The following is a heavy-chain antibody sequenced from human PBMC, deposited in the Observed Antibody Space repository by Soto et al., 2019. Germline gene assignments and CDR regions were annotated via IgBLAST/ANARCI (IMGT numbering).Heavy chain of an antibody. J-gene: IGHJ6*02. Sequence: QVQLVQSGAEVKKPGSSVKVSCKASGGTFSSYAISWVRQAPGQGLEWMGAIIPIFGTANYAQKFQGRVTITADESTSTAYMELSSLRSEDTAVYYCARTSWGYSSSSMVRNYYYGMDVWGQGTTVTVSS. D-gene: IGHD6-6*01. CDR1: GGTFSSYA. V-gene: IGHV1-69*01. CDR2: IIPIFGTA. CDR3: ARTSWGYSSSSMVRNYYYGMDV.